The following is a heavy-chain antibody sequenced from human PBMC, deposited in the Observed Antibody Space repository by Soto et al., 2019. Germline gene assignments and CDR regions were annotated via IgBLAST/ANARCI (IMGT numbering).Heavy chain of an antibody. Sequence: VQLVESGGGLVKPGGSLRLSCAASGFIFSDYYMSWIRQAPGKGLEWVSYITSSGRTIYYADSVKGRFTISRDNAKNSLYLQMNSLRAEDTAVYYCARDPGYCSGSSCPFDYWGQGTLVTVSS. D-gene: IGHD2-15*01. CDR2: ITSSGRTI. J-gene: IGHJ4*02. CDR3: ARDPGYCSGSSCPFDY. V-gene: IGHV3-11*01. CDR1: GFIFSDYY.